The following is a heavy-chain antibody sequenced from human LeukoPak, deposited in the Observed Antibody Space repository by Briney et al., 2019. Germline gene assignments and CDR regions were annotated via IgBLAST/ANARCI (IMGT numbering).Heavy chain of an antibody. CDR3: ARGMNSGWSYWFDP. D-gene: IGHD6-19*01. J-gene: IGHJ5*02. CDR2: IYSSGST. V-gene: IGHV4-59*01. CDR1: GGSIINYF. Sequence: SETLSLTCTVSGGSIINYFWSWIRQPPGKGLEWIGYIYSSGSTNYNPSLKSRVTISVDTSKNQFSLKLSSVTAADTAVYYCARGMNSGWSYWFDPWGQGTLVTVSS.